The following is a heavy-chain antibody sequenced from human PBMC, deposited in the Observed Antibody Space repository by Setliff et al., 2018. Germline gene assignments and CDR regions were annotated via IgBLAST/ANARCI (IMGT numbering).Heavy chain of an antibody. CDR1: GYTFVGYY. J-gene: IGHJ4*02. D-gene: IGHD3-16*02. CDR3: AREPYDYIWGSYRSPYFDH. Sequence: ASVKVSCKASGYTFVGYYLHWVRQAPGQGLEWMGWINPKTGGTNYAQKFQGRVAMTRDASINTAFMHLSSLKSDDMAVYYCAREPYDYIWGSYRSPYFDHWGQGALVTVSS. CDR2: INPKTGGT. V-gene: IGHV1-2*02.